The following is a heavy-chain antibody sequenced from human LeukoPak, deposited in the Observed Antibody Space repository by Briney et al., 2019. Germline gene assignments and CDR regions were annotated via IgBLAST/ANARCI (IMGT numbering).Heavy chain of an antibody. V-gene: IGHV3-48*01. CDR1: GFTFSSYS. D-gene: IGHD1-14*01. J-gene: IGHJ1*01. CDR2: ISSSSSTI. CDR3: ARDRYFQY. Sequence: GGSLRLSCAASGFTFSSYSMNWVRQAPGKGLEWVSYISSSSSTIYYADSVKGRFTISRDNAKNSLYLQMNSLRAEDTAVYYCARDRYFQYWGQGTPVTVSS.